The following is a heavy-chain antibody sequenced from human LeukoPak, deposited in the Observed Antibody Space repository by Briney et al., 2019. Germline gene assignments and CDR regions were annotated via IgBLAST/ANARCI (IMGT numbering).Heavy chain of an antibody. D-gene: IGHD3-22*01. CDR2: IYYSGST. CDR1: GGSISSSSYY. CDR3: ARLHDRIGFY. V-gene: IGHV4-39*01. Sequence: PSETLSLTCTVSGGSISSSSYYWGWIRQPPGKGLEWIGSIYYSGSTYYNPSLKSRVTISVDTSKNQFSLKLSSVTAADTAVYYCARLHDRIGFYGGRGPRATVSS. J-gene: IGHJ4*02.